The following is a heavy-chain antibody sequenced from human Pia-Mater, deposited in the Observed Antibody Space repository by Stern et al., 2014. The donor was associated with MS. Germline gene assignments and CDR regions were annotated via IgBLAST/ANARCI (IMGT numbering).Heavy chain of an antibody. V-gene: IGHV1-69*01. CDR2: VIPIFGTG. CDR3: ARGSYSSSWYGVY. Sequence: VQLVESGAEVKKPGSSVKVSCKASGGTFRSYVISWVRQAPGQGLEWMGGVIPIFGTGTYAQKFQGRVTITADESTSTAYMELSSLRYEDTAVYYCARGSYSSSWYGVYWGQGTLVTVSS. J-gene: IGHJ4*02. D-gene: IGHD6-13*01. CDR1: GGTFRSYV.